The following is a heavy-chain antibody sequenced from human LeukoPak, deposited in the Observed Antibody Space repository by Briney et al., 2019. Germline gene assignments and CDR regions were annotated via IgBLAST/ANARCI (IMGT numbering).Heavy chain of an antibody. D-gene: IGHD4-11*01. CDR3: AREGQPTVTTGYYYYYYGMDV. V-gene: IGHV1-2*04. CDR1: GYTFTGYY. Sequence: ASVKVSCKASGYTFTGYYMHWVRQAPGQGLEWMGRINPNSGGTNYAQKFQGWVTMTRDTSISTAYMELSRLRSDDTAVYYCAREGQPTVTTGYYYYYYGMDVWGQGTTVTVSS. CDR2: INPNSGGT. J-gene: IGHJ6*02.